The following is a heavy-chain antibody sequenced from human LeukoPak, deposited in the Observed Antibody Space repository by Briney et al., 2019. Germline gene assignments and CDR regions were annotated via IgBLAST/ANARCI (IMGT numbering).Heavy chain of an antibody. CDR2: ISSSSSYI. CDR1: GFTFSSYS. V-gene: IGHV3-21*01. J-gene: IGHJ4*02. Sequence: PGGSLRLSCAASGFTFSSYSMNWVRQAPGKGLEWVSSISSSSSYIYYADSVKGRFTISRDNAKNSLYLQMNSLRAEDTAVYYCARGGAAAGIQPDYWGQGTLVTVSS. D-gene: IGHD6-13*01. CDR3: ARGGAAAGIQPDY.